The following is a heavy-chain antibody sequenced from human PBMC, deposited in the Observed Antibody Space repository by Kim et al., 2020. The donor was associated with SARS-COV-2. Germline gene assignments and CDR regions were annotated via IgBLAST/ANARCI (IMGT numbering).Heavy chain of an antibody. CDR2: INTSGGRT. V-gene: IGHV3-23*01. CDR3: TIYKHKLFKFDY. J-gene: IGHJ4*02. CDR1: GFTFTSYA. D-gene: IGHD1-1*01. Sequence: GGSLRLSCAASGFTFTSYALSWVRQAPGKGLEWVSGINTSGGRTYYADSVKGRVTISRDDSKNTLYLQMNSLRAADTAVYYCTIYKHKLFKFDYWGQGTL.